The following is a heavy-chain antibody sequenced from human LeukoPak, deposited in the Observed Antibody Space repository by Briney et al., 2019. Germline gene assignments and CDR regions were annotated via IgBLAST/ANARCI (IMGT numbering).Heavy chain of an antibody. Sequence: SVKVSCKASGYTFTGYYMHWVRPAPGRGLDWVGWINPNSGGTNYAQKLQGRVTMTRDTSISTAYMELSRLRSDDTAVYYCARDLGSGKAVAGLFDYWGQGTLVTVSS. D-gene: IGHD6-19*01. CDR3: ARDLGSGKAVAGLFDY. V-gene: IGHV1-2*02. J-gene: IGHJ4*02. CDR1: GYTFTGYY. CDR2: INPNSGGT.